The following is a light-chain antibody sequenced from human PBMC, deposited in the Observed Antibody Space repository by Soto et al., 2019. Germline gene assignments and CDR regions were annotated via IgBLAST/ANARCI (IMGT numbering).Light chain of an antibody. CDR2: GAS. J-gene: IGKJ5*01. CDR1: QSVSSSY. V-gene: IGKV3-20*01. CDR3: QRYGSSSLT. Sequence: EIVLTQSPGTLSLSPGERATLSCRASQSVSSSYLAWYQRKPGQAPRLLIYGASCRATGIPDRFSGSGSGTEFTLTISRLEPEDFAVYYCQRYGSSSLTFGQGTRLEIK.